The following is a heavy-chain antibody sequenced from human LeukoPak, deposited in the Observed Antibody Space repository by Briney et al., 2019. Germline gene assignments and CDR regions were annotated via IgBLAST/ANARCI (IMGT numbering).Heavy chain of an antibody. V-gene: IGHV3-23*01. CDR2: ISGSGGST. CDR1: GFTFSNYA. CDR3: AKTDYYYDSSGYYDY. D-gene: IGHD3-22*01. J-gene: IGHJ4*02. Sequence: GGSLRLSCAASGFTFSNYAMSWVRQAPGKGLEWVSGISGSGGSTYYADSVKGRFTISRDNSKNTLYLQMNSLRAEDTAVYYCAKTDYYYDSSGYYDYWGQGTLVTVSS.